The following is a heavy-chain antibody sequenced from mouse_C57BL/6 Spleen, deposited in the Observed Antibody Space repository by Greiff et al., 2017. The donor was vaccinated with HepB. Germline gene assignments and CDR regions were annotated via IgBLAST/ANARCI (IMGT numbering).Heavy chain of an antibody. J-gene: IGHJ2*01. D-gene: IGHD4-1*01. CDR3: ARGAGTFFDY. Sequence: VHVKQSGPVLVKPGASVKMSCKASGYTFTDYYMNWVKQSHGKSLEWIGVINPYNGGTSYNQKFKGKATLTVDKSSSTAYMELNSLTSEDSAVYYCARGAGTFFDYWGQGTTLTVSS. CDR1: GYTFTDYY. V-gene: IGHV1-19*01. CDR2: INPYNGGT.